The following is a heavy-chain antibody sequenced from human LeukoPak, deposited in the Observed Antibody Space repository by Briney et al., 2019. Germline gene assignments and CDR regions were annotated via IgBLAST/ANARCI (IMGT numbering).Heavy chain of an antibody. CDR2: IYHSGST. Sequence: SETLSLTCTVSGGSISSGGYYWSWIRQPPGKGLEWLGYIYHSGSTHYNPSLKSRVTISVDTSKNQSSLKLSSVTAADTAVYYCARVAPPIKLRYFDGDYFDYWGQGTLVTVSS. CDR3: ARVAPPIKLRYFDGDYFDY. D-gene: IGHD3-9*01. CDR1: GGSISSGGYY. J-gene: IGHJ4*02. V-gene: IGHV4-30-2*01.